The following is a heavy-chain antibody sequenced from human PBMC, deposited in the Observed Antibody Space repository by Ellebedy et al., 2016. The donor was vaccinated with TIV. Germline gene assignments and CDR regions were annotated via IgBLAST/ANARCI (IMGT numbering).Heavy chain of an antibody. V-gene: IGHV3-74*01. Sequence: GESLKISCAGSGFTFSDSWIHWVRQPPGKGLMWVSRVNTDGSSTTYADSVKGRFTISRDDAKNTLYLQMNSLRAEDTALYYCVAATPSSDHWGQGTLVTVSS. CDR1: GFTFSDSW. D-gene: IGHD2-15*01. CDR3: VAATPSSDH. J-gene: IGHJ4*02. CDR2: VNTDGSST.